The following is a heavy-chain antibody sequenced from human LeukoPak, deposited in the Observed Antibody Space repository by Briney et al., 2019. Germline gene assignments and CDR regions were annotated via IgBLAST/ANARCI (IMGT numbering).Heavy chain of an antibody. CDR1: GYTFTSYD. CDR3: ARGAAAGPRYGMDV. Sequence: ASVKVSCKASGYTFTSYDIHWVRQATGQGLEWMGWMNPTSGSTGYAQNFQGRVTVTRDTSITTAYMELTSLRSEDTAVYYCARGAAAGPRYGMDVWGQGTTVTVSS. V-gene: IGHV1-8*01. CDR2: MNPTSGST. D-gene: IGHD6-13*01. J-gene: IGHJ6*02.